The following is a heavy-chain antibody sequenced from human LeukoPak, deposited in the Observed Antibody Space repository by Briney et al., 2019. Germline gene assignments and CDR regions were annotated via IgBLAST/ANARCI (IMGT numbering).Heavy chain of an antibody. D-gene: IGHD6-13*01. V-gene: IGHV1-18*01. CDR2: ISAYNGNT. CDR3: ASSGSWYFSPTDYYYYGMDV. CDR1: GYTFTSYG. Sequence: GASVKVSCKASGYTFTSYGISWVRQAPGQGLEWMGWISAYNGNTTYAQKSQGRVTITADKSTSTAYMELSSLRSEDTAVYYCASSGSWYFSPTDYYYYGMDVWGQGTTVTVSS. J-gene: IGHJ6*02.